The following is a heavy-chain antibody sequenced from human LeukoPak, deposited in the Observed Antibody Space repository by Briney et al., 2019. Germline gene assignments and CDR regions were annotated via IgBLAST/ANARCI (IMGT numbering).Heavy chain of an antibody. Sequence: ASVKVSCKASGYTFTNYAMHWVRQAPGQRLEWMGWINAGNGNTKYSQKFQDRVTITRDTSASTAYMELSSLRSEDTAVYYCARDVGGPYYFDYWGQGTLVTVSS. D-gene: IGHD2-15*01. V-gene: IGHV1-3*01. CDR3: ARDVGGPYYFDY. CDR1: GYTFTNYA. J-gene: IGHJ4*02. CDR2: INAGNGNT.